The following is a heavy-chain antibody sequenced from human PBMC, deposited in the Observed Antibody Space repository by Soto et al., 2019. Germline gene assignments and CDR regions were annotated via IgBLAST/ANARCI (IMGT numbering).Heavy chain of an antibody. CDR3: AKDWLLWFGELLLPPGH. CDR2: ISGSGGST. Sequence: HPGGSLRLSCAASGFTFSSYAMSWVRQAPGKGLEWVSAISGSGGSTYYADSVKGRFTISRDNSKNTLYLQMNSLRAEDTAVYYCAKDWLLWFGELLLPPGHWGQGTLVTVSS. CDR1: GFTFSSYA. D-gene: IGHD3-10*01. J-gene: IGHJ4*02. V-gene: IGHV3-23*01.